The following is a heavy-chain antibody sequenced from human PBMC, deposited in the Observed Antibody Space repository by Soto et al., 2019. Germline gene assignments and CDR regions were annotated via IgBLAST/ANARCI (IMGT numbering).Heavy chain of an antibody. J-gene: IGHJ6*02. D-gene: IGHD3-10*01. CDR3: ARQGTRFMPIITIVAASTFDR. CDR1: GVSISSSSYY. V-gene: IGHV4-39*01. Sequence: PSETLSLTCSVSGVSISSSSYYWGWIRQPPGKGLEWIGSIYYSGTTFHNPSLKSRVSISVDTSKNHFSLNLTSATAADTAVYYCARQGTRFMPIITIVAASTFDRRGQGTTVTVAS. CDR2: IYYSGTT.